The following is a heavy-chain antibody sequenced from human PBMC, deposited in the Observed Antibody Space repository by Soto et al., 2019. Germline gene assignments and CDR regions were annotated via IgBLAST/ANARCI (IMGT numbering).Heavy chain of an antibody. V-gene: IGHV1-69*12. D-gene: IGHD1-1*01. Sequence: QVQLVQSGAEVKKPGSSVKVSCKASGGTFSSYAISWVRQAPGQGLEWMGGIIPIFGTANYAQKFQGRVTITADESMSTAYMELSSLRSEDTAVYYCARIQGSHHWNDGEEYYYYGMDVWGQGTTVTVSS. CDR3: ARIQGSHHWNDGEEYYYYGMDV. J-gene: IGHJ6*02. CDR1: GGTFSSYA. CDR2: IIPIFGTA.